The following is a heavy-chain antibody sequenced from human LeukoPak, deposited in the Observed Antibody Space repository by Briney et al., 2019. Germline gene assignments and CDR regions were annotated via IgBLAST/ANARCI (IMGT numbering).Heavy chain of an antibody. V-gene: IGHV4-59*12. D-gene: IGHD6-13*01. CDR2: IYDRGST. Sequence: SETLSLTCTVSVGSISSYYWSWIRQPPGKGLEWIGYIYDRGSTNYNPSLKSRVTISVDTSKNQFSLRLSSVTAADTAVYYCARDPIAAAGTEYYYGMDVWGQGTTVTVSS. CDR1: VGSISSYY. CDR3: ARDPIAAAGTEYYYGMDV. J-gene: IGHJ6*02.